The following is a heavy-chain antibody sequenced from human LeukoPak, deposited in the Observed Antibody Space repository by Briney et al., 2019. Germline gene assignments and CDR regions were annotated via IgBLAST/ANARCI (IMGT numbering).Heavy chain of an antibody. J-gene: IGHJ4*02. CDR1: GGSISSRSHY. V-gene: IGHV4-39*01. CDR3: ARHVGYNYGHVDC. D-gene: IGHD5-18*01. Sequence: SQTLSLTSTFSGGSISSRSHYWGWIRQPPGKGLEWIGSMYYSGSTYYNPSLKSRVTISVDTSTNQLSLKLSSVTAADTAVYYCARHVGYNYGHVDCWGQGTLVTVSS. CDR2: MYYSGST.